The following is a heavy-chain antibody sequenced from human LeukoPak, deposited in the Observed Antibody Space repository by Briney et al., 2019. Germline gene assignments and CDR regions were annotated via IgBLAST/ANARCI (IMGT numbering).Heavy chain of an antibody. Sequence: PGGSLRLSCTVSGFTVSSNSWSWVRQAPGKGLEWVSFIYSGGNTHYSDSVTGRFTISRDNSKNTLYLQMNSLRAEDTAVYYCAKPANVKFVGGAFDIWGQGTMVTVSS. V-gene: IGHV3-53*05. D-gene: IGHD3-16*01. CDR3: AKPANVKFVGGAFDI. CDR2: IYSGGNT. CDR1: GFTVSSNS. J-gene: IGHJ3*02.